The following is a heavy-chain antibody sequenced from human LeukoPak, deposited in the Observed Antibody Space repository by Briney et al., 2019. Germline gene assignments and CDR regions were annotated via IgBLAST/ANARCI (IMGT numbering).Heavy chain of an antibody. CDR1: GGSFSYYY. CDR3: ARVPRTGGRNYIDP. D-gene: IGHD1-26*01. Sequence: SETLSLTCAVYGGSFSYYYWSWIRQPPGKGLEWIGEINDGGSTNHNPSLKSRVTISVDTSKNDSSLKLSSVTAPDTAVYYCARVPRTGGRNYIDPWGQGTLVTVSS. V-gene: IGHV4-34*01. J-gene: IGHJ5*02. CDR2: INDGGST.